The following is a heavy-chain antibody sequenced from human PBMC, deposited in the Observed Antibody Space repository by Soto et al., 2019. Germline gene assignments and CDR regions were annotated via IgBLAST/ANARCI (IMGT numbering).Heavy chain of an antibody. J-gene: IGHJ6*02. Sequence: QVQLVQSGAEVRKPGSSVKVSCKASGGTFSSYAINWVRQAPGQGLEWMGGIVPMFGTPNYAQKPQGRVTITADESTRTAYVELSSLRSDDTAVYYCARAVVEFRAVINYYYYGMDAWGQGTTVTVSS. CDR3: ARAVVEFRAVINYYYYGMDA. V-gene: IGHV1-69*12. CDR1: GGTFSSYA. CDR2: IVPMFGTP. D-gene: IGHD3-3*01.